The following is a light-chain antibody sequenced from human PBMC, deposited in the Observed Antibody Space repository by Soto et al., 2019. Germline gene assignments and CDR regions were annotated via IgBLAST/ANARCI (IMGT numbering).Light chain of an antibody. J-gene: IGKJ3*01. CDR2: AAS. V-gene: IGKV1-39*01. Sequence: DIQMTQSPSSLSASVGDRVTITCRASQTINGYLNWYQQKPGKALKLLIYAASNLQSGVPSRFSGSGSGADFTLTITSLRPEDFATYYCQQSYRTPFTFGPGTKVDIK. CDR3: QQSYRTPFT. CDR1: QTINGY.